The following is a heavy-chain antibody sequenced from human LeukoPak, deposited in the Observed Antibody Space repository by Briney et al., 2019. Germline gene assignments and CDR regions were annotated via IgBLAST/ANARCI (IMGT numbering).Heavy chain of an antibody. J-gene: IGHJ5*02. CDR2: IYYSGST. CDR3: ARFGIVVVPAATAS. CDR1: GFTFRSYA. Sequence: PGGSLRLSCAASGFTFRSYAMSWVRQAPGKGLEWIGSIYYSGSTYYNPSLKSRVTISVDTSKNQFSLKLSSVTAADTAAYYCARFGIVVVPAATASWGQGTLVTVSS. D-gene: IGHD2-2*01. V-gene: IGHV4-59*05.